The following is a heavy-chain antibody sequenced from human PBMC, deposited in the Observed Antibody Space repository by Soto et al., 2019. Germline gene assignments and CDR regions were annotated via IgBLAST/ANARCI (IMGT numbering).Heavy chain of an antibody. CDR2: INAGNGDT. V-gene: IGHV1-3*05. CDR1: GYTFTSYA. D-gene: IGHD1-20*01. CDR3: ARGITLPTPLDY. Sequence: QVQLVQSGAEEKKPGASVKVSCKASGYTFTSYAMHWVRQAPGQRLEWMGWINAGNGDTKYSQKFQGRVTITRDTSASTAYMELSSLRSEDTAVYYCARGITLPTPLDYWGQGTLVTVSS. J-gene: IGHJ4*02.